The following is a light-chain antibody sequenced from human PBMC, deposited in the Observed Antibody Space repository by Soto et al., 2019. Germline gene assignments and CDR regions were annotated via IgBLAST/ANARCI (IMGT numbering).Light chain of an antibody. CDR3: SSYTSSSSYV. CDR1: SSDVGAYNS. J-gene: IGLJ1*01. V-gene: IGLV2-14*01. CDR2: DVT. Sequence: QSVLTQPASVSGSPGQSIAISCTGTSSDVGAYNSVSWYQQYPRKAPKLMIHDVTNRPSGVSDRFSGSKSGNTASLTISGLQAEDEADYYCSSYTSSSSYVFGSGTKLTVL.